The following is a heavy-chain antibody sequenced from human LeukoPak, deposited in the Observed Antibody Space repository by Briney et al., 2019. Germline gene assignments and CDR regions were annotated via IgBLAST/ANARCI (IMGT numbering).Heavy chain of an antibody. D-gene: IGHD3-10*01. CDR3: ATGYPITMVRGRPPAENYYYYGMDV. Sequence: ASVKVSCKVSGYTLTELSMHWVRQAPGKGLEWMGGFDPEDGETIYAQKFHGRVTMTEDTSTDTAYMELSSLRSEDTAVYYCATGYPITMVRGRPPAENYYYYGMDVWGQGTTVTVSS. CDR1: GYTLTELS. J-gene: IGHJ6*02. CDR2: FDPEDGET. V-gene: IGHV1-24*01.